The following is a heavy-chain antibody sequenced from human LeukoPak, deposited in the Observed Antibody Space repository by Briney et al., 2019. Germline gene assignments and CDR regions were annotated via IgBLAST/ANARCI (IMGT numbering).Heavy chain of an antibody. CDR1: GFTFSSYW. Sequence: GGSLRLSCAASGFTFSSYWMSWVRQAPGKGLEWVANIKQDGSEKYYVDSVKGRFTISRDNAKNSLYLQMNSLRAEDTAVYYCARVGSDFWSGYYPYYYYYYYMDVWGKGTTVTVSS. D-gene: IGHD3-3*01. CDR2: IKQDGSEK. CDR3: ARVGSDFWSGYYPYYYYYYYMDV. J-gene: IGHJ6*03. V-gene: IGHV3-7*01.